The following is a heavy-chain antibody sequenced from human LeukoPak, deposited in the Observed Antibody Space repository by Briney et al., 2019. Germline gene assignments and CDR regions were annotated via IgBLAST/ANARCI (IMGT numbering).Heavy chain of an antibody. CDR3: ARFDYYGSGSYGSDWFDP. D-gene: IGHD3-10*01. Sequence: GASVKVSCKASGYTFSDNYIHWVRQAPGQGLEWMGWINPKNSDTDYSQQFQGRVTMTRDTSISTAYMELSRLRSDDTAVYYCARFDYYGSGSYGSDWFDPWGQGTLVTVSS. CDR1: GYTFSDNY. J-gene: IGHJ5*02. V-gene: IGHV1-2*02. CDR2: INPKNSDT.